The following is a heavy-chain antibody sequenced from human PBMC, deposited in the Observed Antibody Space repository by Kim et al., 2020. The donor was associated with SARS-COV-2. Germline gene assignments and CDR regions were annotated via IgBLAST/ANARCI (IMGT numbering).Heavy chain of an antibody. CDR2: IRSKAYGGTT. CDR3: TRDDRQLVGGFVDY. CDR1: GFTFGDYA. D-gene: IGHD6-13*01. V-gene: IGHV3-49*03. Sequence: GGSLRLSCTASGFTFGDYAMSWFRQAPGKGLEWVGFIRSKAYGGTTEYAASVKGRFTISRDDSKSIAYLQMNSLKTEDTAVYYCTRDDRQLVGGFVDYWGQGTLVTVSS. J-gene: IGHJ4*02.